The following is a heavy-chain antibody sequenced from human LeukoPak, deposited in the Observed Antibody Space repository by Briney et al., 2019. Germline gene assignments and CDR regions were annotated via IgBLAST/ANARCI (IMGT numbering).Heavy chain of an antibody. CDR1: GFTFNTYT. V-gene: IGHV3-21*01. D-gene: IGHD3-22*01. CDR3: ARDRGLTYYYNSSGYRPMDV. Sequence: GGSLRLSCAASGFTFNTYTMNWVRQAPGKGLEWVSSISSSSNHIYYADSVKGRFTISRDNAANSLYLQMNSLRAEDTAVYHCARDRGLTYYYNSSGYRPMDVWGKGTTVTVSS. J-gene: IGHJ6*03. CDR2: ISSSSNHI.